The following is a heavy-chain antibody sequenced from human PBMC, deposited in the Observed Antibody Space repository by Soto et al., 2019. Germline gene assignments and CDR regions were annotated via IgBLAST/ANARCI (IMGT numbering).Heavy chain of an antibody. CDR1: GGSFSAYY. CDR2: INHSGST. Sequence: QVQLQQWGAGLLKPSETLSLTCAVYGGSFSAYYWSWIRQPPGKGLEWIGEINHSGSTNYNPSLKMRVTISVDTSKTQFSLKLSSGTAADTAVYYCARGQSSLLLDCWGQGILVTVSS. J-gene: IGHJ4*02. D-gene: IGHD2-8*02. CDR3: ARGQSSLLLDC. V-gene: IGHV4-34*01.